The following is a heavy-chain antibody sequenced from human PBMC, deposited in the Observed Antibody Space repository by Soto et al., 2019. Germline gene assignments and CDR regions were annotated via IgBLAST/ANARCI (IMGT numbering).Heavy chain of an antibody. CDR2: INYSGST. Sequence: PSETLSLTCTVSGASVDSAGYFWTWIRQRPGKGLEWIGHINYSGSTDHTPSLRSRLMVSIDTSKNQFSLKLNSVTAADTAIYYCERGTGLSYTYGIDDWGQGTLVTVSS. D-gene: IGHD5-18*01. J-gene: IGHJ1*01. V-gene: IGHV4-31*03. CDR1: GASVDSAGYF. CDR3: ERGTGLSYTYGIDD.